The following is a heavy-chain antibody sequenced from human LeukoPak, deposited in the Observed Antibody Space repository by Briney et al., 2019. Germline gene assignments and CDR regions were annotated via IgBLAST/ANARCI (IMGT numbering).Heavy chain of an antibody. V-gene: IGHV3-21*01. D-gene: IGHD1-26*01. Sequence: GGSLRLSCAASGFNFNIAWMNWVRQAPGKGLEWVSSISSSSDYIHYADSVKARFTISRDNAKNSLYLQMNSLRAEDTAVYYCARDPWGAQGYWGLGTLVTVSS. CDR3: ARDPWGAQGY. CDR2: ISSSSDYI. J-gene: IGHJ4*02. CDR1: GFNFNIAW.